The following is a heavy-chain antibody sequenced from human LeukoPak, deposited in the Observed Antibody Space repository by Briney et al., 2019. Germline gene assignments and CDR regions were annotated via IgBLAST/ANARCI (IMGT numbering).Heavy chain of an antibody. D-gene: IGHD6-13*01. CDR1: GFTVSDNY. V-gene: IGHV3-53*01. J-gene: IGHJ5*02. CDR3: ARSAVASGINYFDP. Sequence: PGGSLRLSCEASGFTVSDNYINWIRQAPGKGLEWVAAIFSGGGTYYIDSVKGRFTTSRDNAKNTLYLQMNSLRAEDTAMYYCARSAVASGINYFDPWGQGTLVTVSS. CDR2: IFSGGGT.